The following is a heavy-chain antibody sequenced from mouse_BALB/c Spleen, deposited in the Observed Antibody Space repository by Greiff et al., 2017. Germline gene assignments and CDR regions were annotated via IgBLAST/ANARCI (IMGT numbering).Heavy chain of an antibody. J-gene: IGHJ4*01. CDR1: GFTFSSYA. Sequence: EVQRVESGGGLVKPGGSLKLSCAASGFTFSSYAMSWVRQTPEKRLEWVATISSGGSYTYYPDSVKGRFTISRDNAKNTLYLQMSSLRSEDTAMYYCASITTGRAMDYWGQGTSVTVSS. CDR2: ISSGGSYT. CDR3: ASITTGRAMDY. V-gene: IGHV5-9-3*01. D-gene: IGHD1-1*01.